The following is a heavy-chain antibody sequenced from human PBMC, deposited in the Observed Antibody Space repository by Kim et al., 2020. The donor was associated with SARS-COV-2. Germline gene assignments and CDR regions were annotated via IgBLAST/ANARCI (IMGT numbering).Heavy chain of an antibody. D-gene: IGHD1-26*01. J-gene: IGHJ4*02. CDR1: GFTFSSYW. V-gene: IGHV3-74*01. Sequence: LSITCAASGFTFSSYWMHWVRQASGKGLVWVSRINSDGSSTSYADSVKGRFTISRDNAKNTLYLQMNSLRAEDTAVYYCSRDREWELLSYWGQGTLVTVSS. CDR3: SRDREWELLSY. CDR2: INSDGSST.